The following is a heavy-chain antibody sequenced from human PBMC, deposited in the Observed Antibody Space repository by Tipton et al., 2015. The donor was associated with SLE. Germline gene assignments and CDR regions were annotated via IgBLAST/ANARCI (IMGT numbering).Heavy chain of an antibody. Sequence: TLSLTCTVSGGSISSYYWSWIRQPPGKGLEWIGYIYYSGSTNYNPSLKSRVTISVDTSKNQFSLKLSSVTAADTAVYYCARDPGNDRDYWYFDLWGRGTLVTASS. V-gene: IGHV4-59*01. J-gene: IGHJ2*01. CDR2: IYYSGST. CDR1: GGSISSYY. CDR3: ARDPGNDRDYWYFDL. D-gene: IGHD3-10*01.